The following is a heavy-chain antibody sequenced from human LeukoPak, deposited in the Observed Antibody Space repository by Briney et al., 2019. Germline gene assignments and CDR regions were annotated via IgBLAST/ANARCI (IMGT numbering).Heavy chain of an antibody. V-gene: IGHV3-74*01. J-gene: IGHJ6*02. D-gene: IGHD3-3*01. CDR2: INSDGSST. CDR3: AREQTVFGVLKDGMDV. Sequence: GGSLRLSCAASGFTFSSYWMHWVRQAPGKGLVWVSRINSDGSSTSYADSVKGRFTISRDNAKNTLYLQMNSLRAEDTAVYYCAREQTVFGVLKDGMDVWGQGTTVTVSS. CDR1: GFTFSSYW.